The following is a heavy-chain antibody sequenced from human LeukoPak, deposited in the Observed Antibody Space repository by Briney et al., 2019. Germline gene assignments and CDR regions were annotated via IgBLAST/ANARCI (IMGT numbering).Heavy chain of an antibody. J-gene: IGHJ4*02. D-gene: IGHD5-18*01. CDR2: ISSSGSII. CDR1: GFTFSSYE. Sequence: GGSLRLSCAASGFTFSSYEMNWVRQAPGKGLEWVSYISSSGSIIYYADSVKGRFTISRDNAKNSLYLQMSSLRAEDTAVYYCARERFTYGSDFWGQGTLVTVYS. CDR3: ARERFTYGSDF. V-gene: IGHV3-48*03.